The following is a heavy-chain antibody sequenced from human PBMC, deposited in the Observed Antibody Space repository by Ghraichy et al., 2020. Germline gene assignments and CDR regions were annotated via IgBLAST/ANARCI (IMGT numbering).Heavy chain of an antibody. D-gene: IGHD1-26*01. CDR2: ISGSGGST. CDR3: AKNSGSYYYYYGMDV. J-gene: IGHJ6*02. CDR1: GFTFSSYA. Sequence: GESLNISCAASGFTFSSYAMSWVRQAPGKGLEWVSAISGSGGSTYYADSVKGRFTISRDNSKNTLYLQMNSLRAEDTAVYYCAKNSGSYYYYYGMDVWGQGTTVTVSS. V-gene: IGHV3-23*01.